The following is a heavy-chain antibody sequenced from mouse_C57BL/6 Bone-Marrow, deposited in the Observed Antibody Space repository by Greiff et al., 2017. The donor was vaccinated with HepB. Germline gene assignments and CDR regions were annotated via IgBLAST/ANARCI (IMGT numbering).Heavy chain of an antibody. J-gene: IGHJ3*01. CDR3: AREWNDYDGFAY. V-gene: IGHV5-4*01. CDR2: ISDGGSYT. Sequence: EVQVVESGGGLVKPGGSLKLSCAASGFTFSSYAMSWVRQTPEKRLEWVATISDGGSYTYYPDNVKGRFTISRDNAKNNLYLQMSHLKSEDTAMYYCAREWNDYDGFAYWGQGTLVTVSA. CDR1: GFTFSSYA. D-gene: IGHD2-4*01.